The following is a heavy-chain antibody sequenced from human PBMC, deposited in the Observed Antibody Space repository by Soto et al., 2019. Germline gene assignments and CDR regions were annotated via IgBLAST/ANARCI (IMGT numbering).Heavy chain of an antibody. V-gene: IGHV1-3*01. Sequence: QVQLVQSGAEVKKPGASVKVSCKASGYTFTSYAMHWVRQAPGQRLEWMGWINAGNGNTKYSQKFQGRVTITRDTSASTAYMELSSLRSEDTAVYYCARALVVVAATLWFDPWGQGTLVTVSS. CDR3: ARALVVVAATLWFDP. D-gene: IGHD2-15*01. CDR1: GYTFTSYA. J-gene: IGHJ5*02. CDR2: INAGNGNT.